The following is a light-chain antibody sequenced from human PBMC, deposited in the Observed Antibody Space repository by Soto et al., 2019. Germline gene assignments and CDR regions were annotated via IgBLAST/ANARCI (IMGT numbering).Light chain of an antibody. CDR3: QQYEKWPPLT. CDR2: GAS. CDR1: QSIYSN. J-gene: IGKJ4*01. V-gene: IGKV3-15*01. Sequence: EIVMTQSPATLSVSPGERATLSCRASQSIYSNLAWYKQKLGQAPRLLIYGASTRATGIPARFSGSGSGTEFTLTISSLQSEDFAVYYCQQYEKWPPLTFGGGTKVEI.